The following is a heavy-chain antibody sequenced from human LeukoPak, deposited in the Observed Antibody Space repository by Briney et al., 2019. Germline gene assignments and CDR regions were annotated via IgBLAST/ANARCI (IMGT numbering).Heavy chain of an antibody. Sequence: PSQTLSLTCTVSGGSISSGSYYWSWIRQLAGKGLEWIGRIYTSGSTNYNPSLKSRVTISVDTSKNQFSLKLSSVTAADTAVYYCAEFRTDRNYYMDVWGKGTTVTVSS. J-gene: IGHJ6*03. CDR2: IYTSGST. V-gene: IGHV4-61*02. CDR3: AEFRTDRNYYMDV. D-gene: IGHD3-22*01. CDR1: GGSISSGSYY.